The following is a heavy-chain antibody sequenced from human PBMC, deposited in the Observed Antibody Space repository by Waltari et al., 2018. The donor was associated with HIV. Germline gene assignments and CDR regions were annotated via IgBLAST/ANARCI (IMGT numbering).Heavy chain of an antibody. CDR1: SFPFGDYA. CDR2: ISSTSFNI. J-gene: IGHJ6*02. Sequence: VHLEESGGGLVQPGGSLRLSWAASSFPFGDYAMNWVRQSPGKGLEWIAYISSTSFNIKYAPSVKGRFTISRDNTKNSLELQMNNLRDEDTAVYYCARDTLNFYFGLDVWGQGTTVTVS. V-gene: IGHV3-48*02. CDR3: ARDTLNFYFGLDV.